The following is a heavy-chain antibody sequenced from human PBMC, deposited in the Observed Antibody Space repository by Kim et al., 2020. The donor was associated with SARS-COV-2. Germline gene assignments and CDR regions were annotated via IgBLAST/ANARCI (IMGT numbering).Heavy chain of an antibody. D-gene: IGHD6-13*01. CDR2: IYYSGST. CDR3: ARADSAAGYRGWFDP. CDR1: GGSISSYY. V-gene: IGHV4-59*01. Sequence: SETLSLTCTVSGGSISSYYWSWIRQPPGKGLEWIGYIYYSGSTNYNPSLKSRVTISVDTSKNQFSLKLSSVTAADTAVYYCARADSAAGYRGWFDPWGQGTLVTVSS. J-gene: IGHJ5*02.